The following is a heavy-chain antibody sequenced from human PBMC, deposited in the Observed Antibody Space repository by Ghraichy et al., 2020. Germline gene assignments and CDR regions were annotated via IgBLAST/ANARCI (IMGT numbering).Heavy chain of an antibody. Sequence: GGSLRLSCAASGFAFSGYGMHWVRQAPGKGLEWVAYIRYDGSDKYYSDSVKGRFTISRDNSKNTLYLQMNSLRAEDTAVYYCAKRRYSNTWSDHSFDCWGRGTLVTVSS. D-gene: IGHD6-13*01. CDR1: GFAFSGYG. V-gene: IGHV3-30*02. CDR3: AKRRYSNTWSDHSFDC. J-gene: IGHJ4*02. CDR2: IRYDGSDK.